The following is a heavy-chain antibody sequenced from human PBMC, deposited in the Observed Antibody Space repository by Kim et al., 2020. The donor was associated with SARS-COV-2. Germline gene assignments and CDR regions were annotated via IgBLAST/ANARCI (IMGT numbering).Heavy chain of an antibody. Sequence: GGSLRLSCVVSGFTFSSYAMHWVRQAPGKGLEWVAVISYDGSDKHYADSVKGRFTISRDNSRNTLYLQMNSLRAEDTAVYYCERVKEGATIDYWGQGTLVTVS. V-gene: IGHV3-30-3*01. CDR3: ERVKEGATIDY. D-gene: IGHD1-26*01. CDR1: GFTFSSYA. CDR2: ISYDGSDK. J-gene: IGHJ4*02.